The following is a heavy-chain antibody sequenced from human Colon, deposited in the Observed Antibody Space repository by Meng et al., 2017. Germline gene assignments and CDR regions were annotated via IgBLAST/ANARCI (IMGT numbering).Heavy chain of an antibody. Sequence: EGQLVESGGGLVQPGGFLRLSCAASGLTFSNYAMSWVRQAPGKGLEWVSVIDTDGGPHYIASVRGRFTISRDNSKNTLSLQMNSLRPDDTAVYYCVRGGQQLAHYWGQGTLVTVSS. V-gene: IGHV3-66*02. CDR2: IDTDGGP. D-gene: IGHD6-13*01. CDR1: GLTFSNYA. J-gene: IGHJ4*02. CDR3: VRGGQQLAHY.